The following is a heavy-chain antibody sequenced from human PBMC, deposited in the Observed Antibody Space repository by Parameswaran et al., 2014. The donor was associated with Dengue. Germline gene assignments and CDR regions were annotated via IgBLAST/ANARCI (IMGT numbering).Heavy chain of an antibody. CDR3: ARRIPVDR. J-gene: IGHJ4*02. D-gene: IGHD4-23*01. V-gene: IGHV4-39*01. Sequence: VRQAPGKGLEWIGSSYYTGHTDYNPSLKSRVTISVDTSKNQFSLKLSSVTAADTAVYYCARRIPVDRWGQGTLVTVSS. CDR2: SYYTGHT.